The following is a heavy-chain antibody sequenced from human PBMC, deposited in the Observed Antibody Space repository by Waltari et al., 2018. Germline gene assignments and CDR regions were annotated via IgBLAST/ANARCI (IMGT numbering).Heavy chain of an antibody. CDR1: GLSFNCYS. CDR3: VRGRIGTTQSGDWFDP. D-gene: IGHD1-7*01. J-gene: IGHJ5*02. CDR2: ISTSSSYI. Sequence: VQLVESGGGLVKPGGSLRLSCEGSGLSFNCYSLHWVRQAPGKGLEWISSISTSSSYIFYVDSVKGRFTISRDNAKNSLYLQMNSLRAEDTAMYYCVRGRIGTTQSGDWFDPWGQGTLVTVSS. V-gene: IGHV3-21*02.